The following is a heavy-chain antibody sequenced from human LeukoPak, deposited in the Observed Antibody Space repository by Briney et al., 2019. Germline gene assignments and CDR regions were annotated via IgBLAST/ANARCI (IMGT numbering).Heavy chain of an antibody. CDR1: GDSVSSNNAT. CDR3: ARGSGSYYAFDI. V-gene: IGHV6-1*01. CDR2: TYYRSKWFS. Sequence: SQTLSLTCAISGDSVSSNNATWNWIRQSPSRGLEWLGRTYYRSKWFSDYAVNCRTTFNPDTSKNQLSLQLNSVTPEDSAVYYCARGSGSYYAFDIWGQGTMVTVSS. D-gene: IGHD1-26*01. J-gene: IGHJ3*02.